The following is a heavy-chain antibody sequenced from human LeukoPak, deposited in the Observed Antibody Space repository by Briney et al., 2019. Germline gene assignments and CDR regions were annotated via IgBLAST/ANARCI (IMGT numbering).Heavy chain of an antibody. CDR3: AKSRLGSANWALQVFDN. V-gene: IGHV3-23*01. D-gene: IGHD1-1*01. J-gene: IGHJ4*02. CDR1: GFAFGSEA. Sequence: GGSLRLSCAVSGFAFGSEAMSWVRQSPARGLEWVASISPGGGTTYYADSVKGRFTISRDNSNNSLFVQMNSLRAEDTAVYFCAKSRLGSANWALQVFDNWGQGALVTVSS. CDR2: ISPGGGTT.